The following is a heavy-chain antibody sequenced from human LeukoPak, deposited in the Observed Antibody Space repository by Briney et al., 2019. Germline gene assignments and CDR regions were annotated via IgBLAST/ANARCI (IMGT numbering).Heavy chain of an antibody. CDR1: GGSITSSSYY. D-gene: IGHD2-8*02. J-gene: IGHJ6*02. CDR2: ISYSEST. Sequence: SETLSLTCTVSGGSITSSSYYWGWIRQPPGKGLEWSGSISYSESTYYNPSLKSRVTISLDTAKTQFSLKLRSVPAADTAVYYCAGLLGGGRGMGVWGQGTTVTVSS. CDR3: AGLLGGGRGMGV. V-gene: IGHV4-39*01.